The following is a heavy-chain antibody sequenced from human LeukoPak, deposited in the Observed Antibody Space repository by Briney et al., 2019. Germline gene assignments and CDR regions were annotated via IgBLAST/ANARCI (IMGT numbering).Heavy chain of an antibody. CDR1: GFTFSSYG. J-gene: IGHJ3*02. D-gene: IGHD5-18*01. CDR2: ISYDGSNK. Sequence: GGSLRLSCAASGFTFSSYGMHWVRQAPGKGLEWGAVISYDGSNKYYADSVKGRFTISRDNSKNTLYLQMNSLRAEDTAAYYCAKVTVGYSYGPDAFDIWGQGTMVTVSS. V-gene: IGHV3-30*18. CDR3: AKVTVGYSYGPDAFDI.